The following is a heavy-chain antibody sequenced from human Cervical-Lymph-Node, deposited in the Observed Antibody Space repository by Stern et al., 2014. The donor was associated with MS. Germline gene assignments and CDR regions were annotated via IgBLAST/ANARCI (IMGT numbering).Heavy chain of an antibody. CDR1: GGSISSGGDY. Sequence: MQLVESGPGLVKPSQTLSLTCTVAGGSISSGGDYLSWIRQHPGKGLEWIGDIYSSGGTYYKPSLKRRVTISVATSKTQFFLKMSSVTAADTAVYYCARAAMEQIDYWGQGTLVTVSS. CDR2: IYSSGGT. V-gene: IGHV4-31*03. J-gene: IGHJ4*02. D-gene: IGHD5-18*01. CDR3: ARAAMEQIDY.